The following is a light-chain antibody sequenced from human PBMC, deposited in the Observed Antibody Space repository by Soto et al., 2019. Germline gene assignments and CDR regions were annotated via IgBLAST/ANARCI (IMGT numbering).Light chain of an antibody. J-gene: IGLJ2*01. CDR3: SSYTSSSTHVV. Sequence: QSALTQLASVSGSPGQSITISCTGTSSDVGGYNYVSWYQHHPGKAPKLMIYEVSNRPSGVSNRFSGSKSGNTASLTISGLQAEDEADYYCSSYTSSSTHVVFGGGTKLTVL. CDR2: EVS. CDR1: SSDVGGYNY. V-gene: IGLV2-14*01.